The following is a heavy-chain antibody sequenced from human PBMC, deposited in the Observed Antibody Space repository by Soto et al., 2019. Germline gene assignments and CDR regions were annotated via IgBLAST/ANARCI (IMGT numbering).Heavy chain of an antibody. V-gene: IGHV4-39*01. Sequence: PSETLSLTCTVSGGSISSSSYYWGWIRQPPGKGLEWIGSIYYSGSTYYNPSLKSRVTTSVDTSKNQFSLKLSSVTAADTAVYYCARQIRHYYDSSGYYLGYWGQGTLVTVSS. CDR2: IYYSGST. J-gene: IGHJ4*02. CDR1: GGSISSSSYY. D-gene: IGHD3-22*01. CDR3: ARQIRHYYDSSGYYLGY.